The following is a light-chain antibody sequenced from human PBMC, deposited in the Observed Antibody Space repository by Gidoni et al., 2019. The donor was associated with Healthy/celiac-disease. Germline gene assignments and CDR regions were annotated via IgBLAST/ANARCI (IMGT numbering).Light chain of an antibody. V-gene: IGKV3-20*01. Sequence: ILLTQSPGTLFLSPGERATLSCRASQSVSSSYLAWYQQKPGQAPRLLIYGASSRATGIPDRFSGSGSGTDFTLTISRLEPEDLAVYYCQQYGSSPRTFGPGTKVDIK. CDR3: QQYGSSPRT. CDR2: GAS. J-gene: IGKJ3*01. CDR1: QSVSSSY.